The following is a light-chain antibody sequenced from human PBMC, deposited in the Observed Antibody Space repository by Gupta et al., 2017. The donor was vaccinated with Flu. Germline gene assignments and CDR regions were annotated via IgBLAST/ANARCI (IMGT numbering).Light chain of an antibody. Sequence: QSGLTQPPSVSGAPGQRLTISCTGSIPNLGAGYDVHWYQQLPGTAPKLLLYGNNHRPSGVPDRFSGSKSGTSASLAITGLQADDEADYYCQSYDSSLSGSVFGGGTKLTVL. CDR3: QSYDSSLSGSV. V-gene: IGLV1-40*01. CDR2: GNN. J-gene: IGLJ3*02. CDR1: IPNLGAGYD.